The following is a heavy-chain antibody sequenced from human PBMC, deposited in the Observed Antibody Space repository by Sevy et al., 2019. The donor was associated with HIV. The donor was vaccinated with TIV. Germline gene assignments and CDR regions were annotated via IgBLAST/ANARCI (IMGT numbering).Heavy chain of an antibody. CDR2: ISYDGKNK. D-gene: IGHD3-22*01. CDR1: GFTFSTHA. V-gene: IGHV3-30*03. CDR3: SRDAGYDTYGYHPSDY. J-gene: IGHJ4*02. Sequence: GGSLRLSCAASGFTFSTHAMHWVRQAPGKGLEWVAAISYDGKNKYYADSVKGQFTISRDDSKNTLFLQMKSLTPEDTAVYYCSRDAGYDTYGYHPSDYWGQGTLVTVSS.